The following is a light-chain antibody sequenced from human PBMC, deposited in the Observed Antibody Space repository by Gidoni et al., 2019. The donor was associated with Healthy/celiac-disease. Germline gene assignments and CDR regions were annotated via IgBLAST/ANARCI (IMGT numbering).Light chain of an antibody. V-gene: IGKV1-6*01. J-gene: IGKJ1*01. CDR1: QGIRND. Sequence: AIQITQSPSSLSASVGDRVTITCRARQGIRNDLGWYQQKPGKAPKLLIYAASSLQSGVPSRFSGSGSGTDFTLTISSLQPVDFATYYCLQDYNSPRTFGQGTKVEIK. CDR2: AAS. CDR3: LQDYNSPRT.